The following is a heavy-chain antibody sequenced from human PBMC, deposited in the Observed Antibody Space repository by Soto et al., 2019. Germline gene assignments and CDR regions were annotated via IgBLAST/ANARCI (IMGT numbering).Heavy chain of an antibody. V-gene: IGHV4-59*01. CDR3: ARVVDYYDSSGLPYYFDY. CDR1: GGSISSYY. D-gene: IGHD3-22*01. CDR2: IYYSGST. Sequence: KPSETLSLTCFVSGGSISSYYWSWIRQPPGKGLEWIGYIYYSGSTNYNPSLKSRVTISVDTSKNQFSLKLSSVTAADTAVYYCARVVDYYDSSGLPYYFDYWGKGTLVTVSS. J-gene: IGHJ4*02.